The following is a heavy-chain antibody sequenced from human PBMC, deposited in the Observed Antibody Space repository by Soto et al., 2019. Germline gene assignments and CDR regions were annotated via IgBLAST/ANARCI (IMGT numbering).Heavy chain of an antibody. CDR2: INSDGSTT. Sequence: EVQLVESGGGLVQPGGSLTLSCAASGFTFSTYWMHWVRQAPGKGLVWVSRINSDGSTTDYADSVRGRFTISRDNAKNTLYLQMNSLRAEDTAVYYWARDQGYCSGGSCYVAGYWGQGTLVTVSS. CDR1: GFTFSTYW. V-gene: IGHV3-74*01. CDR3: ARDQGYCSGGSCYVAGY. J-gene: IGHJ4*02. D-gene: IGHD2-15*01.